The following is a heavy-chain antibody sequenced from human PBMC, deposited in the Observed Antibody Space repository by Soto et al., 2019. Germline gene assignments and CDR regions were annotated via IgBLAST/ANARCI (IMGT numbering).Heavy chain of an antibody. CDR3: VRDFVGPGLDY. CDR1: GFNFRNFG. CDR2: ISFDASRK. J-gene: IGHJ4*02. Sequence: GGSLRLSCATSGFNFRNFGMHWVRQAPGKGLEWVTFISFDASRKYYPDSLEGRFTVSRDNSNNTLFLQMNSLNVEDTAIYYCVRDFVGPGLDYWGQGTLVTVSS. V-gene: IGHV3-33*05. D-gene: IGHD1-26*01.